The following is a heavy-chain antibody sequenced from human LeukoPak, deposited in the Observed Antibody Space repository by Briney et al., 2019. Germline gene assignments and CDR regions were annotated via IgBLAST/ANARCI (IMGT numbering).Heavy chain of an antibody. Sequence: GGSLRLSCAASGFIVSSNYMSWVRQAPGKGLEWVSVIYSGGSTYYADSVKGRFTISRDNSKNTLYLQMNSLRAEDTAVYYCAILWFGELPLAFDYWGQGTLVTVSS. J-gene: IGHJ4*02. CDR2: IYSGGST. D-gene: IGHD3-10*01. CDR1: GFIVSSNY. V-gene: IGHV3-66*04. CDR3: AILWFGELPLAFDY.